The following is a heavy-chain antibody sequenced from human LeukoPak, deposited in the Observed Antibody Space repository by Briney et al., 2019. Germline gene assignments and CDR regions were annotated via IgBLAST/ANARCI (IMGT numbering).Heavy chain of an antibody. V-gene: IGHV4-30-2*01. CDR2: IYHSGST. D-gene: IGHD6-13*01. CDR3: ARYTAAAGRKRAFDI. J-gene: IGHJ3*02. Sequence: PSETLSLTCAVSGGSISSGGYSWSWIRQPPGKGLEWIGYIYHSGSTYYNSSLKSRVTISVDRSKNQFSLELSSVTAADTAVYYCARYTAAAGRKRAFDIWGQGTMVTVSS. CDR1: GGSISSGGYS.